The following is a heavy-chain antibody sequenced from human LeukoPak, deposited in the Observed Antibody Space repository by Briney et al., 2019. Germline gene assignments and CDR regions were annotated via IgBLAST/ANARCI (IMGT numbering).Heavy chain of an antibody. D-gene: IGHD3-3*01. Sequence: GGSLRLSCAASGFIFSTYAMSWVRQAPGKGLEWVSSISSSSSYIYYADSVKGRFTISRDNAKNSPYLQMNSLRAEDTAVYYCARGYDFWSGYFFVSYFDYWGQGTLVTVSS. CDR1: GFIFSTYA. CDR2: ISSSSSYI. V-gene: IGHV3-21*01. J-gene: IGHJ4*02. CDR3: ARGYDFWSGYFFVSYFDY.